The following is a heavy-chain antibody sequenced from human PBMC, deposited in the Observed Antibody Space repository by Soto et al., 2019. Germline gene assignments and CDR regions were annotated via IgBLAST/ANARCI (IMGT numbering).Heavy chain of an antibody. Sequence: GGSLRLSCAASGFTFSSYAMSWVRQAPGKGLEWVSVICYDGSNKYYADSVKGRFTISRDNSKNTLYLQMNSLRAEDTAVYYCARRHKSPIAVAGYDAFDIWGQGTMVTVSS. CDR1: GFTFSSYA. CDR3: ARRHKSPIAVAGYDAFDI. D-gene: IGHD6-19*01. J-gene: IGHJ3*02. V-gene: IGHV3-33*08. CDR2: ICYDGSNK.